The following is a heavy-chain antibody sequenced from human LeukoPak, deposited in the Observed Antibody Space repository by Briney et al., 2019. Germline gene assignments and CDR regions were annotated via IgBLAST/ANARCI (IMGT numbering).Heavy chain of an antibody. V-gene: IGHV5-51*01. J-gene: IGHJ5*02. CDR2: IYPGDSDT. CDR1: GYSFTSYW. CDR3: ARSPQGYCSGGSCYDGWFDP. D-gene: IGHD2-15*01. Sequence: GESLKISCKGYGYSFTSYWIGWVRPMPGKGLEWMWIIYPGDSDTRYSPSFQGQVTISADKSISTAYLQWSSLKASDTAMYYCARSPQGYCSGGSCYDGWFDPWGQGTLVTVSS.